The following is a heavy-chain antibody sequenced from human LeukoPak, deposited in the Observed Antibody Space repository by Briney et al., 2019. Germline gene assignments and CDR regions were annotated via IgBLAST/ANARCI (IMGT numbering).Heavy chain of an antibody. Sequence: ASVNVSCKASGYSFTSCYMQWWLQPPGGGLQGLGWINHNSGSTYYAQKFQSRVTMTRDTSNNPAYMELSRLTAADTAVYYCATGTRWIQSPHLGYWGQGTLVTVSS. CDR3: ATGTRWIQSPHLGY. D-gene: IGHD5-24*01. J-gene: IGHJ4*02. CDR1: GYSFTSCY. V-gene: IGHV1-2*02. CDR2: INHNSGST.